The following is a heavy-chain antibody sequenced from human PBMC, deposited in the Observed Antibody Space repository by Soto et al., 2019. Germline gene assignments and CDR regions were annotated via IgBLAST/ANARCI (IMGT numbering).Heavy chain of an antibody. V-gene: IGHV4-59*01. D-gene: IGHD3-22*01. Sequence: PSETLSLTCTVSGGSISSYYWSWIRQPPGKGLEWIGYIYYSGSTNYNPSLKSRVTISVDTSKNQFSLKLSSVTAADMAVYYCATYYYDSSGYYSDYWGQGTQVTVSS. CDR3: ATYYYDSSGYYSDY. J-gene: IGHJ4*02. CDR2: IYYSGST. CDR1: GGSISSYY.